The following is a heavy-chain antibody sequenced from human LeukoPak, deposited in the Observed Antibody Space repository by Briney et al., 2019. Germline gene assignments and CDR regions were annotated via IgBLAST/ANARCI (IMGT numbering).Heavy chain of an antibody. D-gene: IGHD3-16*01. Sequence: SETLSLTCTVSGGSISSSSYYWGWIRQPPGKGLEWIGSIYYSGSTYYNPSLKNRVTISVDTSKNQFSLNLSSVTDSESAVYYCASGTWGAFDIWGQGAMVTVSS. CDR1: GGSISSSSYY. CDR3: ASGTWGAFDI. V-gene: IGHV4-39*07. CDR2: IYYSGST. J-gene: IGHJ3*02.